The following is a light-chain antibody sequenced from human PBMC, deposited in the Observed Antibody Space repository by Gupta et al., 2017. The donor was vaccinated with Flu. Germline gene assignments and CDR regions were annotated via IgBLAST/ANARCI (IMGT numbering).Light chain of an antibody. Sequence: TGTSSDVGSYNLVSWYQQHPGKAPKLMIYEGSKRPSGVSNRFSGSKSGNTASLTISGRQAEDEADYYCCSYAGTVVFGGGTKLTVL. V-gene: IGLV2-23*01. CDR1: SSDVGSYNL. CDR3: CSYAGTVV. CDR2: EGS. J-gene: IGLJ2*01.